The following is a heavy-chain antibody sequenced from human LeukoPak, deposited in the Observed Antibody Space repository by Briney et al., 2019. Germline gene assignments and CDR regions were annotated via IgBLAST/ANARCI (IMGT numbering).Heavy chain of an antibody. Sequence: ASVKVSCKASGYTFTSYYMHWVRQAPGQGLEWMGIINPSGGSTSYAQKFQGRVTMTRDTSTSTVYTELSSLRSEDTAVYYCARSEWELLPDYWGQGTLVTVSS. CDR3: ARSEWELLPDY. CDR2: INPSGGST. CDR1: GYTFTSYY. V-gene: IGHV1-46*01. J-gene: IGHJ4*02. D-gene: IGHD1-26*01.